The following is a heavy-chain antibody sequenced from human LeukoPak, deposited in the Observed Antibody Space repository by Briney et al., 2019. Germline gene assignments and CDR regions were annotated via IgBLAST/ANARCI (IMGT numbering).Heavy chain of an antibody. V-gene: IGHV3-30-3*01. Sequence: GGSLRLSCPASGFTFSSYAMHWVRQAPGKGLEWVAVISYDGSNKYYADSVKGRFTISRDNSKNTLYLQMNSLRAEDTAVYYCATTYYYGSGRYYYYGMDVWGQGTTVTVSS. J-gene: IGHJ6*02. D-gene: IGHD3-10*01. CDR1: GFTFSSYA. CDR2: ISYDGSNK. CDR3: ATTYYYGSGRYYYYGMDV.